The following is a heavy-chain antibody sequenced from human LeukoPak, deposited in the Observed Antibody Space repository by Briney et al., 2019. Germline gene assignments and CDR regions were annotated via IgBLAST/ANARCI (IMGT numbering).Heavy chain of an antibody. Sequence: TGGSLRLSCAASGFTFSSYWMSWVRQAPGKGLEWVANIKQDGSEKYYVDSVKGRFTISRDNAKNSLYLQMNSLRAEDTAVYYCATHYDSSGYPAYFDYWGQGTLVTVSS. V-gene: IGHV3-7*01. CDR2: IKQDGSEK. D-gene: IGHD3-22*01. CDR3: ATHYDSSGYPAYFDY. CDR1: GFTFSSYW. J-gene: IGHJ4*02.